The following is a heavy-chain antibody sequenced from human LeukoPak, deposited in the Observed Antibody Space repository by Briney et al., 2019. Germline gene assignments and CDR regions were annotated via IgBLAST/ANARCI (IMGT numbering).Heavy chain of an antibody. Sequence: PSETLSLTCTVSGGSISSSSYYWGWIRQPPGKGLEWIGSIYYSGSTYYNPSLKSRVTISVDTSKNQFSLKLSSVTAADTAVYYCARVRTVASRGENYFDYWGQGTLVTVSS. CDR3: ARVRTVASRGENYFDY. CDR1: GGSISSSSYY. D-gene: IGHD6-19*01. CDR2: IYYSGST. V-gene: IGHV4-39*07. J-gene: IGHJ4*02.